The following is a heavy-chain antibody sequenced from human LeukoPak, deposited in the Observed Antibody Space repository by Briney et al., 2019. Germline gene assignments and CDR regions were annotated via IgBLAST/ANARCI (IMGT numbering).Heavy chain of an antibody. V-gene: IGHV4-34*01. CDR1: GGSFSGYY. Sequence: SETLSLTCAVYGGSFSGYYWSWIRQPPGKGLEWIGEINHSGSTNYNPSLKSRVTISVDTSKNQFSLKLSSVTAADTAVYYCARGPGNYGSGSYYNRAFDIWGQGTMVTVSS. CDR3: ARGPGNYGSGSYYNRAFDI. D-gene: IGHD3-10*01. CDR2: INHSGST. J-gene: IGHJ3*02.